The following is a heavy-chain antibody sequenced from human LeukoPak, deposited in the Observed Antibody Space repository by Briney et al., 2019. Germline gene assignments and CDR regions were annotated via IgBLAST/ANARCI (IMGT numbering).Heavy chain of an antibody. CDR3: ARVLLLLPSPYSSVPGSHYFDY. D-gene: IGHD6-19*01. V-gene: IGHV4-34*01. CDR1: GGSFSGYY. J-gene: IGHJ4*02. Sequence: SETLSLTCAVSGGSFSGYYWSWSRQPPGKGLEWIGEINDSGGTNYNPSLKSGVTISVDTSKNQFSLKLSSVTAADTAVYYCARVLLLLPSPYSSVPGSHYFDYWGQGTLVTVSS. CDR2: INDSGGT.